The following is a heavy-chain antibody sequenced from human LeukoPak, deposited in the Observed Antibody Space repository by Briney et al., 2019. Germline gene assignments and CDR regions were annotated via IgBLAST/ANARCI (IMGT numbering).Heavy chain of an antibody. CDR3: ARDKLVTIFDY. J-gene: IGHJ4*02. CDR1: GFTFSSYA. V-gene: IGHV3-30-3*01. D-gene: IGHD3-9*01. CDR2: ISYDGSNK. Sequence: GGPLRLSCAASGFTFSSYAMHWVRQAPGKGLEWVAVISYDGSNKYYADSVKGRFTISRDNSKNTLYLQMNSLRAEDTAVYYCARDKLVTIFDYWGQGTLVTVSS.